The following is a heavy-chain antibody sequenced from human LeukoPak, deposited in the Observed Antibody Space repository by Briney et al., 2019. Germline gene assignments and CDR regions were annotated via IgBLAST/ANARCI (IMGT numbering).Heavy chain of an antibody. CDR2: INPNSGGT. J-gene: IGHJ6*02. CDR1: GYTFTGYY. Sequence: EASVKVSCKASGYTFTGYYMHWVRQAPGQGLEWMGWINPNSGGTNYAQKFQGRVTMTRDTSISTAYMELSRLRSDDTAVYYCARRKALHVYYYGMDVWGQGTTVTVSS. V-gene: IGHV1-2*02. CDR3: ARRKALHVYYYGMDV.